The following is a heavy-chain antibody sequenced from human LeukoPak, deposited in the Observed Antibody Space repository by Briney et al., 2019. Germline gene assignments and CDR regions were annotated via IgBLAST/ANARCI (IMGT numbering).Heavy chain of an antibody. J-gene: IGHJ4*02. CDR1: GFTFSSYA. CDR2: ISYDGSNK. V-gene: IGHV3-30*04. Sequence: GGSLRLSCAASGFTFSSYAMHWVRQAPGKGLEWVAVISYDGSNKYYADSVKGRFTISRDNSKNTLYLQMNSLRAEDTAVYYCAKDRIYGSGSYYLGDYFDYWGQGTLVTVSS. CDR3: AKDRIYGSGSYYLGDYFDY. D-gene: IGHD3-10*01.